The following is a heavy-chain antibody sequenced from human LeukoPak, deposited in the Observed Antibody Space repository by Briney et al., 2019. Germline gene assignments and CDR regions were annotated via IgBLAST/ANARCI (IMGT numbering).Heavy chain of an antibody. Sequence: GGSLRLSCAASGFTFSDYYMNWIRQAPGKGLEWISYISSSGSTIYYADSVKGRFTISRDNSKNTLYLQMNSLRGEDMAVYYCAKDPGKFWSGHDYWGQGTLVTVSS. CDR2: ISSSGSTI. CDR3: AKDPGKFWSGHDY. CDR1: GFTFSDYY. V-gene: IGHV3-11*04. D-gene: IGHD3-3*01. J-gene: IGHJ4*02.